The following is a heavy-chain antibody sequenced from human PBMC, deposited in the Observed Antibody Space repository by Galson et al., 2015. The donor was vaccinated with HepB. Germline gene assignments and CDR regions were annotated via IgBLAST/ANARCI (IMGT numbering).Heavy chain of an antibody. Sequence: SLRLSCAASGFIFSDYSMNWVRQAPGKGLEWVSSISDYSSYIYYADPVKGRFTISRDNAKNSLYLQLNSLRAEDTAVYYCARPSTVTTDSYYGMDDWGQGTTVTVSS. CDR1: GFIFSDYS. D-gene: IGHD4-11*01. J-gene: IGHJ6*02. CDR2: ISDYSSYI. CDR3: ARPSTVTTDSYYGMDD. V-gene: IGHV3-21*01.